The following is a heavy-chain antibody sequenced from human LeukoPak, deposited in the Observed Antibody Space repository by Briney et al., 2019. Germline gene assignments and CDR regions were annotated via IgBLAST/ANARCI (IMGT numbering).Heavy chain of an antibody. Sequence: ASVKVSCKASGGTFSSYAISWVRQAPGQGLEWMGWISACNGNTNYAQKLQGRVTMTTDTSTSTAYMELRSLRSDDTAVYYCARTRDGYKNPFDYWGQGTLVTVSS. D-gene: IGHD5-24*01. CDR3: ARTRDGYKNPFDY. V-gene: IGHV1-18*01. J-gene: IGHJ4*02. CDR2: ISACNGNT. CDR1: GGTFSSYA.